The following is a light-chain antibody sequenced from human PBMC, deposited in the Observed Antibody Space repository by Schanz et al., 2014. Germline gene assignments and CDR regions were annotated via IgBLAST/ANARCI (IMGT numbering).Light chain of an antibody. CDR1: SSDIGKYNY. J-gene: IGLJ3*02. CDR2: DVS. V-gene: IGLV2-14*03. CDR3: SSYTSSSTLV. Sequence: QSALTQPASVSGSPGQSITISCTGTSSDIGKYNYVSWYQQHPGKAPKLIIYDVSDRPSAVSSRFSGSKSGNTASLTISGLQAEDEADYYCSSYTSSSTLVFGGGTKLTVL.